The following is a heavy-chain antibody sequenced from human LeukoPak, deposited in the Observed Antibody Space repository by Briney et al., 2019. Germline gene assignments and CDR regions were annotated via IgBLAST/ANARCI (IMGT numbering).Heavy chain of an antibody. CDR2: IRSKAYGGAT. D-gene: IGHD3-10*01. V-gene: IGHV3-49*04. CDR1: GFTFGDYA. CDR3: TRELDYYGSGSYQRYYYYYGMDV. Sequence: PGGSLRLSCTASGFTFGDYAMSWVRQAPGKGLEWVGLIRSKAYGGATEYAASVKGRFTISRDDSKSIAYLQMNSLKTEDTAVYYCTRELDYYGSGSYQRYYYYYGMDVWGQGTTVTVSS. J-gene: IGHJ6*02.